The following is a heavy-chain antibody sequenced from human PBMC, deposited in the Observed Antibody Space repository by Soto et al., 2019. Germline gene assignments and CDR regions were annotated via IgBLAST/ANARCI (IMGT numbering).Heavy chain of an antibody. V-gene: IGHV1-18*01. J-gene: IGHJ6*02. D-gene: IGHD3-9*01. CDR1: GYTFTSYG. CDR3: ARDDALMYYDILTGYPMPEDYYYGMDV. Sequence: GASVKVSCKAPGYTFTSYGISWVRQAPGQGLEWMGWISAYNGNTNYAQKLQGRVTMTTDTSTSTAYMELRSLRSDDTAVYYCARDDALMYYDILTGYPMPEDYYYGMDVWGQGTTVTVSS. CDR2: ISAYNGNT.